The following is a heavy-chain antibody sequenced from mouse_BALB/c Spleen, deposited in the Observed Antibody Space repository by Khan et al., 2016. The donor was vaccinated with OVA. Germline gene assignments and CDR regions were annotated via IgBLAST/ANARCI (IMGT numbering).Heavy chain of an antibody. CDR3: SRSGYGSLAY. J-gene: IGHJ3*01. V-gene: IGHV1S81*02. Sequence: VQLQQSGAELVKPGASVRLSCKASGYTFTSYYLYWVKPRPGQGLEWLGAINPSNGGNNFNEKFKSKATLTVDTSSSIAYIQLDSLASEDSEVYYWSRSGYGSLAYWGQGTLVTVSA. CDR1: GYTFTSYY. D-gene: IGHD2-2*01. CDR2: INPSNGGN.